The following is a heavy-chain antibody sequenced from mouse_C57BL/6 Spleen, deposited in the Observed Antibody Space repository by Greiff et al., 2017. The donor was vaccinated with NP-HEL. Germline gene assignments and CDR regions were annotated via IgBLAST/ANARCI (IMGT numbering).Heavy chain of an antibody. CDR2: IDPENGDT. V-gene: IGHV14-4*01. CDR3: TRYYGNYGAMDY. D-gene: IGHD2-1*01. CDR1: GFNIKDDY. J-gene: IGHJ4*01. Sequence: VQLQQSGAELVRPGASVKLSCTASGFNIKDDYMHWVKQRPEQGLEWIGWIDPENGDTEYASKFQGKATITADTSSNTAYLQLSSLTSEDTAVYYCTRYYGNYGAMDYWGQGTSVTVSS.